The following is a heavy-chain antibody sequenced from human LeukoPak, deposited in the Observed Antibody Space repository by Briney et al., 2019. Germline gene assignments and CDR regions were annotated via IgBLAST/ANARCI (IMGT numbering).Heavy chain of an antibody. D-gene: IGHD6-13*01. CDR3: AKDSVDSSNWYFDY. J-gene: IGHJ4*02. CDR2: ISWNSGSI. V-gene: IGHV3-9*01. CDR1: GFTFDDYA. Sequence: GGSLRLSCAASGFTFDDYAMHWVRQAPGKGLEWVSGISWNSGSIGYADSVKGRFTISRDNAKNSLYLQMNSLRAEDTALYYCAKDSVDSSNWYFDYWGQGTLVTVSS.